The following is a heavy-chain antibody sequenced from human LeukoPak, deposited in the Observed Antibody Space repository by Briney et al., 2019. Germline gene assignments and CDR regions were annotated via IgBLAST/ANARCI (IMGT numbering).Heavy chain of an antibody. V-gene: IGHV4-59*08. CDR3: ARKDGYNSYYFDY. J-gene: IGHJ4*02. CDR1: GGSISSYY. CDR2: IYYSGST. Sequence: SETLSLTCTVSGGSISSYYWSWIRQPPGKGLEWIGYIYYSGSTNYNPPLKSRVTISVDTSKNQFSLKLSSVTAADTAVYYCARKDGYNSYYFDYWGQGTLVTVSS. D-gene: IGHD5-24*01.